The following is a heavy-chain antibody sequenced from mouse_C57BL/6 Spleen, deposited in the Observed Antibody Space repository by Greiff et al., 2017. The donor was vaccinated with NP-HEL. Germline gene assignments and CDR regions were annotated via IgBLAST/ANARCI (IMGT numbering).Heavy chain of an antibody. D-gene: IGHD1-1*01. V-gene: IGHV1-4*01. CDR3: ARIFTTVVVFDY. J-gene: IGHJ2*01. CDR2: INPSSGYT. CDR1: GYTFTSYT. Sequence: QVHVKQSGAELARPGASVKMSCKASGYTFTSYTMHWVKQRPGQGLEWIGYINPSSGYTKYNQKFKDKATLTADKSSSTAYMQLSSLTSEDSAVYYCARIFTTVVVFDYWGQGTTLTVSS.